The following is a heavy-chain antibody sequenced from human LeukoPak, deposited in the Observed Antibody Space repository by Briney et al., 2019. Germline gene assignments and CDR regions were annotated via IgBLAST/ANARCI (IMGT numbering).Heavy chain of an antibody. CDR1: GFTFSSYA. Sequence: PGGSLRLSCAASGFTFSSYAMHWVRQAPGKGLEWVAVISYDGSNKYYADSVKGRFTTSRDNAKNSLYLQMNSLRGEDTAVYYCARVDYGSGSYDNWFDPWGQGILVTVSS. CDR2: ISYDGSNK. D-gene: IGHD3-10*01. CDR3: ARVDYGSGSYDNWFDP. V-gene: IGHV3-30*04. J-gene: IGHJ5*02.